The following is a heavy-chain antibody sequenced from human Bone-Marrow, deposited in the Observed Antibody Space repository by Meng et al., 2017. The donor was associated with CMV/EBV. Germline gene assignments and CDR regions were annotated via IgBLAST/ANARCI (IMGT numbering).Heavy chain of an antibody. CDR3: ARQGVAGTALHLDY. CDR1: GYRFTAYW. V-gene: IGHV5-51*01. D-gene: IGHD3-10*01. Sequence: GESLKISCQGSGYRFTAYWIAWVRQMPGKGLEWMGIIFPDDSDTRYSPSFQGQVTISADKSFSTAYLQWSRLKAPDTAVYYCARQGVAGTALHLDYWGQGTLVTVSS. J-gene: IGHJ4*02. CDR2: IFPDDSDT.